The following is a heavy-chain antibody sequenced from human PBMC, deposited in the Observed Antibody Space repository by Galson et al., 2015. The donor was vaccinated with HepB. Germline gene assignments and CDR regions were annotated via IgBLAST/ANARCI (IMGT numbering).Heavy chain of an antibody. CDR1: GFTFSSYW. Sequence: SLRLSCAASGFTFSSYWMTWVRQAPGKGLEWVANINQDGSEISYVDSIKGRFTISRDNAKNSVYLEMDSLRAEDTAVYYCARDKWFGELLPNYHDYWGQGSLVTVSS. D-gene: IGHD3-10*01. V-gene: IGHV3-7*01. CDR3: ARDKWFGELLPNYHDY. CDR2: INQDGSEI. J-gene: IGHJ4*02.